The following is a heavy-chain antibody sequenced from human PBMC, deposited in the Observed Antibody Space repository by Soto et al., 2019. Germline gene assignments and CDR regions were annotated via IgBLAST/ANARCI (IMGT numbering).Heavy chain of an antibody. CDR3: ARARLRGGATSNAFDI. J-gene: IGHJ3*02. Sequence: EVQLVESGGGLVQPGGSLRLSCAASGFTFSSYWMHWVRQAPGKGLVWVSRINSDGSSTSYADSVKGRFTISRDNAKNTLDLQMNSLRAEDTAVYYCARARLRGGATSNAFDIWGQGTMVTVSS. CDR2: INSDGSST. CDR1: GFTFSSYW. V-gene: IGHV3-74*01. D-gene: IGHD1-1*01.